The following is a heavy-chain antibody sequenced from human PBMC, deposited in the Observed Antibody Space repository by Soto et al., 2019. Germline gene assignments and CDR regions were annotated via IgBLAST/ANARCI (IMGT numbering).Heavy chain of an antibody. J-gene: IGHJ6*02. V-gene: IGHV1-18*01. Sequence: QVQLVQSGAEVKKPGASVKVSYKASGYTFTSYFITWVRQAPGQGLEWMGWISAYNGNTNYAQMLQGRVTMTTDTSTATAYMEMRTLRSDDTAVYYCARQNYYSGMDVWGQGTTVTVSS. CDR2: ISAYNGNT. CDR1: GYTFTSYF. CDR3: ARQNYYSGMDV.